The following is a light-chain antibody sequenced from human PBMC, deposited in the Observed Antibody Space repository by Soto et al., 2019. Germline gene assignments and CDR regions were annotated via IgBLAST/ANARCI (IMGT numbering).Light chain of an antibody. V-gene: IGKV3-15*01. Sequence: EIVMTQSPATLSVSPGERATLSCRASQSVSSNFSWYQQKPGQAPRRLLYGASTRATGIPARFSGSGSGTEITLTISILRSEDVEVYLCQQYNNWPLWTFGQGTKVEIK. CDR3: QQYNNWPLWT. J-gene: IGKJ1*01. CDR2: GAS. CDR1: QSVSSN.